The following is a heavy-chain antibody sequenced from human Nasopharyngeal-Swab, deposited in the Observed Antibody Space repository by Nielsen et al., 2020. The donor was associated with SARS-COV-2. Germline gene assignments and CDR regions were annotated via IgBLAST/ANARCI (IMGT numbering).Heavy chain of an antibody. J-gene: IGHJ3*02. CDR2: WNSGSI. D-gene: IGHD6-13*01. V-gene: IGHV3-9*01. CDR3: AKVPSSREDAFDI. Sequence: WNSGSIGYADSVKGRFTISRDNAKNSLYLQMNSLRAEDTALYYCAKVPSSREDAFDI.